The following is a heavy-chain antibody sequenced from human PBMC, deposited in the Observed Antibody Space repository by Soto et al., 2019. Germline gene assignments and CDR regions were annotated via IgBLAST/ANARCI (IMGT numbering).Heavy chain of an antibody. CDR2: ISGSGSPI. Sequence: GGSLRLSCAASGFTFGIYEMNWVRQAPGKGLEWLSYISGSGSPIYYADSVKGRFTISRDSAKNSLYLQMNSLRAEDTAVYFCARGGRFFDAWGQGTLVTVSS. J-gene: IGHJ5*02. D-gene: IGHD3-16*01. CDR3: ARGGRFFDA. V-gene: IGHV3-48*03. CDR1: GFTFGIYE.